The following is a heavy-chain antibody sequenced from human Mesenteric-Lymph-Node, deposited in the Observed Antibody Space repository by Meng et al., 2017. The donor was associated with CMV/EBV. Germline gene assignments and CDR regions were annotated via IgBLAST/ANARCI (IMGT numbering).Heavy chain of an antibody. CDR1: GLTFRDNA. Sequence: GESLKISCTASGLTFRDNAIDWVRQAPGKGLEWVTFIYSDGTTKWYAASVEGRFTISRDTSRNTVFLQMNSLRPDDTAVYYCARDLGIVVVPAATLEGPPEYFDYWGQGTLVTVSS. J-gene: IGHJ4*02. CDR3: ARDLGIVVVPAATLEGPPEYFDY. CDR2: IYSDGTTK. D-gene: IGHD2-2*01. V-gene: IGHV3-30*14.